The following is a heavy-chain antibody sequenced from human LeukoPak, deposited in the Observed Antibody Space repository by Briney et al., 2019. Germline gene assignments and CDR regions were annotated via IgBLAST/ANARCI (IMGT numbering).Heavy chain of an antibody. J-gene: IGHJ4*02. CDR3: ARSRAITFGGVIVLDY. CDR2: IYYSGST. D-gene: IGHD3-16*02. Sequence: NPSETLSLTCTVSGGSISSYYWSWIRQPPGKGLEWIGYIYYSGSTNYNPSLKSRVTISVDKSKNQFSLKLSSVTAADTAVYYCARSRAITFGGVIVLDYWGQGTLVTVSS. V-gene: IGHV4-59*12. CDR1: GGSISSYY.